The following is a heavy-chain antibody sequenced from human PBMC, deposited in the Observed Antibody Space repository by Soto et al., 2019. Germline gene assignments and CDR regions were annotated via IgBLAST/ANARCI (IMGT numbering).Heavy chain of an antibody. D-gene: IGHD3-10*02. Sequence: QVELVASGGGLVKPGGSLRLACAASGLSFSDYYMSWIRQAPGKGLEWIAYITSSSSTIYYADSVKGRFTISRNDAKNSPYLQLDSLRAEDTAVYYCATVFRSSTFNYGGQGTLVTVSS. CDR3: ATVFRSSTFNY. CDR2: ITSSSSTI. J-gene: IGHJ4*01. CDR1: GLSFSDYY. V-gene: IGHV3-11*01.